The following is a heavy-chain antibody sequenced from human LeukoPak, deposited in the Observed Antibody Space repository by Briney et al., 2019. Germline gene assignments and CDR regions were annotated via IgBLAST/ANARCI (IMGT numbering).Heavy chain of an antibody. D-gene: IGHD1-1*01. CDR1: GASISSNNW. V-gene: IGHV4-4*02. Sequence: SGTLSLTCAVSGASISSNNWWWRWVRQPPGKGLEWIGEIYHSGSTNYNPSLKSRVTMSVDKSKNQFSLKLSAVTAAGTAFYYCSNAEPRGINWHPYWGQGTRGPVS. CDR3: SNAEPRGINWHPY. J-gene: IGHJ4*02. CDR2: IYHSGST.